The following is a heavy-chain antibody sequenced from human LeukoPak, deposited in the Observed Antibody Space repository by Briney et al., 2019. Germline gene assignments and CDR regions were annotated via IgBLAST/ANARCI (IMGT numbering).Heavy chain of an antibody. D-gene: IGHD1-1*01. Sequence: GASVKVSCKASGYTFTSYGISWVRQAPGQGLEWMGWISAYNGNTNYAQKLQGRVTMTTDTSTSPAYMELRSLRSDDTAVYYCATSPPGIDYYYGMGVWGQGTTVTVSS. CDR2: ISAYNGNT. CDR1: GYTFTSYG. J-gene: IGHJ6*02. V-gene: IGHV1-18*01. CDR3: ATSPPGIDYYYGMGV.